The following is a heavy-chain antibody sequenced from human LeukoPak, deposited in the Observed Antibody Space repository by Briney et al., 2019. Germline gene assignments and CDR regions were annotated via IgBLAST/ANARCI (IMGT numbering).Heavy chain of an antibody. V-gene: IGHV4-34*01. J-gene: IGHJ4*02. D-gene: IGHD3-3*01. CDR1: GGSFSGYY. Sequence: KPSETLSLTCAVYGGSFSGYYWSWIRQPPGKGLEWIGEINHSGSTNYNPSLKSRVTISVDTSKNQFSLKLSSVTAADTAVYYCARGNVYDFWSGYFQSSGGNYFDYWGQGTLVTVSS. CDR3: ARGNVYDFWSGYFQSSGGNYFDY. CDR2: INHSGST.